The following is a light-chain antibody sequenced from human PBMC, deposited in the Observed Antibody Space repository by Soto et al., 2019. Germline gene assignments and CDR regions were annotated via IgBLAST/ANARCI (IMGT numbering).Light chain of an antibody. CDR2: WAS. Sequence: VMTQSPATLSVSLGTRATLSGSPSPSVSSHFAWYPQKPGQAPTLRIYWASTRATGIPARLSGSGSGTECTLPISSLQSEEFAVYDCQQYNNWPRTVGQGTQVDIK. CDR1: PSVSSH. J-gene: IGKJ1*01. V-gene: IGKV3-15*01. CDR3: QQYNNWPRT.